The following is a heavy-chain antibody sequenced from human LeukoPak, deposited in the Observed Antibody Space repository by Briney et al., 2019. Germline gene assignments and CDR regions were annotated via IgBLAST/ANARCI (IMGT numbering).Heavy chain of an antibody. CDR2: IYHSGST. CDR3: ARDKRYSSSSPLDY. Sequence: PSETLSLTCTVSGYSISSGYYWGWIRQPPGKGLEWIGSIYHSGSTYYNPSLKSRVTISVDTSKNQFPLKLSSVTAADTAVYYCARDKRYSSSSPLDYWGQGTLVTVSS. CDR1: GYSISSGYY. D-gene: IGHD6-6*01. V-gene: IGHV4-38-2*02. J-gene: IGHJ4*02.